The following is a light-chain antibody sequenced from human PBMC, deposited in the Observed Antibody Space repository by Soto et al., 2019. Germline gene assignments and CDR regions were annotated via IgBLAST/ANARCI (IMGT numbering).Light chain of an antibody. J-gene: IGKJ1*01. V-gene: IGKV3-15*01. CDR1: QAVSSN. CDR2: AAS. CDR3: HQYGNSPQT. Sequence: EIVMTQSPATLSVSPGERATLSCRASQAVSSNLAWYQQKPGQAPRLLIYAASTRAAGIPDRFSGSGSGTGFTLTITSLQSEDFAVYYCHQYGNSPQTFGQGTKVDIK.